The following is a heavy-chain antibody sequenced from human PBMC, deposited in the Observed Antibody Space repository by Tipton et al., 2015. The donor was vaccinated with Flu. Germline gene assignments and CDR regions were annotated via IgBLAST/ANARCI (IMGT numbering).Heavy chain of an antibody. CDR1: GFTFSSYD. J-gene: IGHJ5*02. CDR2: IGTAGDT. V-gene: IGHV3-13*01. Sequence: SLRLSCAASGFTFSSYDMHWVRQATGKGLEWVSAIGTAGDTNYTGSVKGRFTISRENAKNTVYLQMNSLRAGDTAVYYCARGRTRGFDPWGQGTLVTGSS. CDR3: ARGRTRGFDP.